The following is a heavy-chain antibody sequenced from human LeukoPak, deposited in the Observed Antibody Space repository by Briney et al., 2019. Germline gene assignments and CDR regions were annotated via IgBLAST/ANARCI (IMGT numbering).Heavy chain of an antibody. CDR3: ARDKAHLAAAGFIDY. V-gene: IGHV3-30*04. CDR1: GFTFSNYP. CDR2: VSDDGNNI. J-gene: IGHJ4*02. D-gene: IGHD6-13*01. Sequence: GSLRLSCAASGFTFSNYPMHWVRQAPGKGLEWVAVVSDDGNNIYYADSVKGRFTISRDNAKNSLYLQMNSLRAEDTAVYYCARDKAHLAAAGFIDYWGQGTLVTVSS.